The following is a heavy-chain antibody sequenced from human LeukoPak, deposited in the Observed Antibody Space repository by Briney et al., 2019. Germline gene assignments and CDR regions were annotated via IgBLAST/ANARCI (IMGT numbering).Heavy chain of an antibody. CDR2: IIPIFGTA. CDR1: GGTFSSYA. Sequence: ASVKVSCKASGGTFSSYAISWVRQAPGQGLEWMGGIIPIFGTANYAQKFQGRVTITTDESTSTAYMELSSLRSEDTAVYYCARGYSGSYYLLDWFDPWGQGTLVTVSS. D-gene: IGHD1-26*01. J-gene: IGHJ5*02. V-gene: IGHV1-69*05. CDR3: ARGYSGSYYLLDWFDP.